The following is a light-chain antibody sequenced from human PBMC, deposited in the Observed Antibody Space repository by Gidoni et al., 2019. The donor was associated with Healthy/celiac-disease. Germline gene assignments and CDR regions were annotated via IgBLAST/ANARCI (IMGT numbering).Light chain of an antibody. J-gene: IGKJ2*01. CDR1: QSVSRY. CDR2: DAS. Sequence: IVLTQSPATLSLSPGERAPLSCRASQSVSRYFAGYQQKPGQAPELLIYDASNRATGIPARFSGSGSGTDFTLTISSLEPEDFAVYYCQQRSNWLVTFGQGTKLEIK. CDR3: QQRSNWLVT. V-gene: IGKV3-11*01.